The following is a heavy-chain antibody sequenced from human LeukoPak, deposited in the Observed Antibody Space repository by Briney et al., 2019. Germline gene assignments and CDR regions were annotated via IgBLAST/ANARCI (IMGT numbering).Heavy chain of an antibody. D-gene: IGHD4-23*01. CDR1: GFTVSSNY. J-gene: IGHJ4*02. Sequence: PGGSLRLSCAASGFTVSSNYMSWVRQAPGKGLEWVSVIYSGGSTYYADSVKGRFTISRDNSKNTLYLQMNSLRAEDTAVYYCARSQQNTVVTPFDYWGQGTLVTVSS. V-gene: IGHV3-66*01. CDR2: IYSGGST. CDR3: ARSQQNTVVTPFDY.